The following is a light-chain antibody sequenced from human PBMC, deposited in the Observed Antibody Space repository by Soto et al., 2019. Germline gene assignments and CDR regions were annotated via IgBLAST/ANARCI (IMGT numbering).Light chain of an antibody. CDR1: QIGXXSSNNKNY. CDR3: QQYYTTPAIT. CDR2: WAS. J-gene: IGKJ5*01. V-gene: IGKV4-1*01. Sequence: DIVMTQSPDSLAVSLGERATIHCKSSQIGXXSSNNKNYLGWYQQKPGQPTKLVLYWASTRESGVPDRFSGSGSGTDFTLTIGNLQAEDVAVYYCQQYYTTPAITFGQGTRLEIK.